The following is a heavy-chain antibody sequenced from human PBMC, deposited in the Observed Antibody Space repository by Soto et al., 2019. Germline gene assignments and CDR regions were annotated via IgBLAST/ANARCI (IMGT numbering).Heavy chain of an antibody. CDR1: GYTFTTYD. D-gene: IGHD2-8*01. V-gene: IGHV1-18*01. Sequence: QVQLVQSGAEVKKPGASVKVSCKASGYTFTTYDISWVRQAPGQGLEWMGRISTYNGNTNYPQSLQGRLTITTDPSTTTAYMELRNLRSDDTAVYYCARDPYHVLMVNARNLYGMDVWGQGTTVTVSS. CDR3: ARDPYHVLMVNARNLYGMDV. J-gene: IGHJ6*02. CDR2: ISTYNGNT.